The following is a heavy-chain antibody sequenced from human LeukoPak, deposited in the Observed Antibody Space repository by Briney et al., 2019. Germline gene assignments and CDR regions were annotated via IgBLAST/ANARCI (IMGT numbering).Heavy chain of an antibody. J-gene: IGHJ4*02. CDR3: AKDGRVRGVNHFDY. D-gene: IGHD3-10*01. CDR1: GFTFSSYG. CDR2: IWYDGSNK. Sequence: GGPLRLSCAASGFTFSSYGMHWVRQAPGKGLEWVAVIWYDGSNKYYADSVKGRFTISRDNSKNTLYLQMNGLRAEDTAVYYCAKDGRVRGVNHFDYWGQGTLVTVSS. V-gene: IGHV3-33*06.